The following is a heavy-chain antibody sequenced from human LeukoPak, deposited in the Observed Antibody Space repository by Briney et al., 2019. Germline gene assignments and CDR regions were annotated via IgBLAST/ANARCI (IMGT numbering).Heavy chain of an antibody. J-gene: IGHJ4*02. Sequence: PSETLSLTCTVSGGSISSHYWSWIRQPPGKGLEWIGYIYYSGSTNYNPSLKSRVTISVDTSKNQFSLKLSSVTAADTAVYYCARSDSSSGYVYDYWGQGTLVTVSS. CDR2: IYYSGST. D-gene: IGHD6-13*01. V-gene: IGHV4-59*11. CDR3: ARSDSSSGYVYDY. CDR1: GGSISSHY.